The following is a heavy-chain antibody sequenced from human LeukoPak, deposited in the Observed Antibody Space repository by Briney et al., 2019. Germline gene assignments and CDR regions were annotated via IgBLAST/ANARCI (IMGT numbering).Heavy chain of an antibody. V-gene: IGHV7-4-1*02. CDR2: INTNTGNP. CDR3: ARGRPLLDS. Sequence: GASVKVSCKASGYTFTSYDINWVRQAPGQGLEWMGWINTNTGNPTYAQGFTGRFVFSLDTSVSTAYLQITSLTADDTAVYYCARGRPLLDSWGPGTLVTVSS. J-gene: IGHJ4*02. CDR1: GYTFTSYD.